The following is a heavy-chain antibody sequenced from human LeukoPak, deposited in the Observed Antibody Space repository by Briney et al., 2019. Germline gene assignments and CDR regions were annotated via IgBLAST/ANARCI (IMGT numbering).Heavy chain of an antibody. Sequence: ASVKVSCKASGYTFTSYAMHWVRQAPGQRLEWMGWINAGNGNTKYSQEFQGRVTITRDTSASTAYMELSSLRSEDMAVYYCARATTNYYDSSGPGTWGQGTLVTVSS. V-gene: IGHV1-3*03. CDR3: ARATTNYYDSSGPGT. J-gene: IGHJ5*02. CDR2: INAGNGNT. D-gene: IGHD3-22*01. CDR1: GYTFTSYA.